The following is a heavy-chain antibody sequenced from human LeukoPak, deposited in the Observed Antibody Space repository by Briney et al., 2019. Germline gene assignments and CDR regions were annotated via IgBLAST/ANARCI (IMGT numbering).Heavy chain of an antibody. CDR2: IYHSGST. CDR1: GGSISSYY. Sequence: PSETLSLTCTVSGGSISSYYWSWIRQPPGKGLEWIGYIYHSGSTNYNPSLKSRVTISVDTSKNQFSLKLSSVTAADTAVYYCARAQDGYFDYWGQGTLVTVSS. CDR3: ARAQDGYFDY. J-gene: IGHJ4*02. V-gene: IGHV4-59*08. D-gene: IGHD5-24*01.